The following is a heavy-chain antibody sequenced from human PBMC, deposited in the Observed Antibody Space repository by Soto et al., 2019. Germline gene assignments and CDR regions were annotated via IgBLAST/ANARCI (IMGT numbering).Heavy chain of an antibody. CDR3: ARNDYGGNSVDS. Sequence: GESPKISFKGPGYSFTSYWIDWVRQMYGKGLEWIGIIYPDDSDTRYSPAFQSQVTISPDKSISTACLHASSLRASDTTKYHHARNDYGGNSVDSWGQGTLVPVSP. CDR2: IYPDDSDT. CDR1: GYSFTSYW. J-gene: IGHJ5*01. D-gene: IGHD4-17*01. V-gene: IGHV5-51*01.